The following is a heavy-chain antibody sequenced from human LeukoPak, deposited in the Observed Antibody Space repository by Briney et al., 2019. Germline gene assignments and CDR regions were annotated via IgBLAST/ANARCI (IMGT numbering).Heavy chain of an antibody. D-gene: IGHD6-13*01. Sequence: ASVKVSCKASGGTFSSYAISWVRQAPGQGLEWMGRIIPIFGTANYAQKFQCRVTITTDESTSTAYMELSSLRSGDTAVYYCARGIERSSSWYYADYWGQGTLVTVSS. CDR1: GGTFSSYA. J-gene: IGHJ4*02. CDR3: ARGIERSSSWYYADY. CDR2: IIPIFGTA. V-gene: IGHV1-69*05.